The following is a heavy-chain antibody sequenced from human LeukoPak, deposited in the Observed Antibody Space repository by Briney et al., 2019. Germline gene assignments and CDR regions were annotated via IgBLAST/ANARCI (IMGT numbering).Heavy chain of an antibody. CDR2: IYYSGST. D-gene: IGHD2-21*02. J-gene: IGHJ4*02. V-gene: IGHV4-30-4*01. CDR3: ARAFRGPNCGGDCYYFDY. Sequence: SETLSLTCTVSGGSISSGDYYWSWIRQPPGKGLEWIGYIYYSGSTYYNPSLKSRVTISVDTSKNRFSLKLSSVTAADTAVYYCARAFRGPNCGGDCYYFDYWGQGTLVTVSS. CDR1: GGSISSGDYY.